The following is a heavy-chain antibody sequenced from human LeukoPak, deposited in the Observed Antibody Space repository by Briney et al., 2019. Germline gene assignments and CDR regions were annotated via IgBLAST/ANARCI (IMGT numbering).Heavy chain of an antibody. V-gene: IGHV4-34*01. D-gene: IGHD6-6*01. CDR1: GGTFSGYY. Sequence: PSETLSLTCAVYGGTFSGYYWSWIRQPPGKGLEWIGEINHSGRTNYNPSLKSRVTISVDTSKNQSSLKLSSVAAADTAVYYCARGRTGYSSSPEIDYWGQGTLVTVSS. CDR2: INHSGRT. CDR3: ARGRTGYSSSPEIDY. J-gene: IGHJ4*02.